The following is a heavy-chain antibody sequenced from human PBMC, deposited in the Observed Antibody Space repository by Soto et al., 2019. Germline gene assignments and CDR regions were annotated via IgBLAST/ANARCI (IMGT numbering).Heavy chain of an antibody. CDR1: GFTFSSYS. CDR3: ARGYSSLGYYYYGMDV. J-gene: IGHJ6*02. D-gene: IGHD6-13*01. CDR2: ISSSSSYI. V-gene: IGHV3-21*01. Sequence: KPGGSLRLSCAASGFTFSSYSMNWVRQAPGKGLEWVSSISSSSSYIYYADSVKGRFTISRDNAKNSLYLQMNSLRAEDTAVYYCARGYSSLGYYYYGMDVWGQGTTVTVSS.